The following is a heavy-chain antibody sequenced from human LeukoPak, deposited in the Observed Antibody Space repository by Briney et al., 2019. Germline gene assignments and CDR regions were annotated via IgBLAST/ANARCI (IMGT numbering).Heavy chain of an antibody. J-gene: IGHJ4*02. V-gene: IGHV3-21*01. Sequence: GGSLRLSCAASGFIFSSYSMNWVRQAPGKGLEWVSSISSSSSYIYYADSVKGRFTISRDNAKNSLYLQMNSLRAEDTAVYYCARDSTRDGYNYGYWGQGTLVTVSS. CDR3: ARDSTRDGYNYGY. CDR1: GFIFSSYS. D-gene: IGHD5-24*01. CDR2: ISSSSSYI.